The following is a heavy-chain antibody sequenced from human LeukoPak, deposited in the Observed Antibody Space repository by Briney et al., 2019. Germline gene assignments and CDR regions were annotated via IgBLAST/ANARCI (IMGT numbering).Heavy chain of an antibody. V-gene: IGHV4-61*02. CDR1: GGSISSSNYY. Sequence: SDTLSLTCSVSGGSISSSNYYWSWIRQPAGKGLEWIGRIYTSESTNYNPSLKSRVTISVDTSRNQFSLKLSSVTAADTAVYYCARGLWFGDENPPYFDYWGQGILVTVSS. CDR3: ARGLWFGDENPPYFDY. J-gene: IGHJ4*02. CDR2: IYTSEST. D-gene: IGHD3-10*01.